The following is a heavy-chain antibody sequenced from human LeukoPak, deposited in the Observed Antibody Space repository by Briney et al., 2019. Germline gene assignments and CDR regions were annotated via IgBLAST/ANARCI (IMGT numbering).Heavy chain of an antibody. CDR3: ARANMATISAFDI. D-gene: IGHD5-24*01. Sequence: SVKVSCKASGGTFSSYAISWVRQAPGQGLEWMGGIIPVFGTANYAQKFQGRVTITTDESTSTAYMELSSLRSEDTAVYYCARANMATISAFDIWGQGTMVTVSS. CDR1: GGTFSSYA. V-gene: IGHV1-69*05. CDR2: IIPVFGTA. J-gene: IGHJ3*02.